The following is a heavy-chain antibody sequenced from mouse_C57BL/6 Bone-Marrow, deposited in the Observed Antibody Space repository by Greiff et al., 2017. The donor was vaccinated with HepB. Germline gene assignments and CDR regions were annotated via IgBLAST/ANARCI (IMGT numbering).Heavy chain of an antibody. D-gene: IGHD1-1*01. CDR1: GFSINSDCY. J-gene: IGHJ3*01. V-gene: IGHV3-3*01. CDR2: TFYSGIT. Sequence: EVQRVESGPSLVRPSQTLSLTCTVTGFSINSDCYWIWIRQFPGNKLEYIGYTFYSGITYYNPSLESRTYITRDTSKNQFSLKLSSVTTEDTATYDCAREERVGPDYYGSSWFAYWGQGTLVTVSA. CDR3: AREERVGPDYYGSSWFAY.